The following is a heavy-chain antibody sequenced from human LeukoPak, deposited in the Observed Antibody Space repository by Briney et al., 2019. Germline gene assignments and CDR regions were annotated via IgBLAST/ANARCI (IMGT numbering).Heavy chain of an antibody. CDR2: IYHSGST. V-gene: IGHV4-30-2*03. CDR1: GGSISSGGYS. J-gene: IGHJ4*02. CDR3: ARHPQY. Sequence: SETLSLTCAVSGGSISSGGYSWSWIRQPPGKGLEWIGYIYHSGSTYYNPSLKSRVAISVDTSKNQFALKLTSVTAADTAVYYCARHPQYWGQGTLVTVSS.